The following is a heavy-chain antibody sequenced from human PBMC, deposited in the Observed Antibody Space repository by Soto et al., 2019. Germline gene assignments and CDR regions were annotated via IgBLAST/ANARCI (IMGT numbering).Heavy chain of an antibody. CDR1: GGSISSYY. D-gene: IGHD4-17*01. J-gene: IGHJ4*02. Sequence: PSETLSLTCTVSGGSISSYYWSWFRQPPGKGLEWIGYIYYSGSTNYNPSLKSRVTISVDTSKNQFSLKLSSVTAADTAVYYCARRYGDCFDYWGQGTLVTVSS. CDR3: ARRYGDCFDY. V-gene: IGHV4-59*08. CDR2: IYYSGST.